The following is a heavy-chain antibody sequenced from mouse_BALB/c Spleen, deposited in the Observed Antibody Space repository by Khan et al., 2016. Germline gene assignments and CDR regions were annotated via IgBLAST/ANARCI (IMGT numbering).Heavy chain of an antibody. CDR2: ISYSGST. J-gene: IGHJ2*01. Sequence: EVKLEVSGPGLVKPSQSLSLTCTVTGYSITSDYAWNWIRQFPGNKLEWMGFISYSGSTSYNPSLKSRISITRDTSKNQFFLQLNSVTTEDTATXYWARWDYDAPNYWGQGTTLTVSS. V-gene: IGHV3-2*02. CDR3: ARWDYDAPNY. D-gene: IGHD2-4*01. CDR1: GYSITSDYA.